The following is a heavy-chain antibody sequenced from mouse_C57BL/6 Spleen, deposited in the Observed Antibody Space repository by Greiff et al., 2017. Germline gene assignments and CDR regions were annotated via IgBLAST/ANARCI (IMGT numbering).Heavy chain of an antibody. CDR1: GYTFTDYN. D-gene: IGHD3-2*02. Sequence: EVKLQESGPELVKPGASVKIPCKASGYTFTDYNMDWVKQSHGKSLEWIGDINPNNGGTIYNQKFKGKATLTVDKSSSTAYMELRSLTSEDTAVYYCARSGTAQATWYAMDDWGQGTSVTVSS. CDR2: INPNNGGT. V-gene: IGHV1-18*01. CDR3: ARSGTAQATWYAMDD. J-gene: IGHJ4*01.